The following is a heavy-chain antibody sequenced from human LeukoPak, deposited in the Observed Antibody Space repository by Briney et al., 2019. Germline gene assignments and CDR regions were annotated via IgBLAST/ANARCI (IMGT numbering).Heavy chain of an antibody. D-gene: IGHD1-26*01. J-gene: IGHJ4*02. Sequence: GESLKISCKGSGYSFTTYWIGWARQMPGKGLEWMGIINPGDSDTRYSPSFQGQVTISADKSISTAYLQWSSLQASDTAIYYCARQGGSYVSLDYWGQGTLVTVSS. CDR2: INPGDSDT. V-gene: IGHV5-51*01. CDR3: ARQGGSYVSLDY. CDR1: GYSFTTYW.